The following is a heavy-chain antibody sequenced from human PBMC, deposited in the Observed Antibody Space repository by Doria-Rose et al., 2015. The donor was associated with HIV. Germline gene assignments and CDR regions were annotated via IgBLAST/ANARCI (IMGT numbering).Heavy chain of an antibody. V-gene: IGHV4-38-2*02. CDR2: IYHSGST. J-gene: IGHJ4*02. Sequence: GPGLVKPSETLSLTRTVSRYSISSGYHWGWIRQPPGKGLEWIGSIYHSGSTYYNPSLKSRVTISVDTSKNQSSLKLSSVTAADTAIYYCARVISSTSGWYPDYWGQGTLVTVSS. CDR1: RYSISSGYH. CDR3: ARVISSTSGWYPDY. D-gene: IGHD6-19*01.